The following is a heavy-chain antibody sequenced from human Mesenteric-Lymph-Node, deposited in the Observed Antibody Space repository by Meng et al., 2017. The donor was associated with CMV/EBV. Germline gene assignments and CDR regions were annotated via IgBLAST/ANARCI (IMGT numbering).Heavy chain of an antibody. D-gene: IGHD3/OR15-3a*01. Sequence: GGSLRLSCAASGFTFNHYYMNWIRLVPGKGLEWVSIIYTSGTTYYADSVKGRFTISRDTSENTLFLQMNSLRAEDTAVYYCARGGNDFRTGFYDYWGQGTLVTVSS. CDR3: ARGGNDFRTGFYDY. V-gene: IGHV3-53*01. J-gene: IGHJ4*02. CDR2: IYTSGTT. CDR1: GFTFNHYY.